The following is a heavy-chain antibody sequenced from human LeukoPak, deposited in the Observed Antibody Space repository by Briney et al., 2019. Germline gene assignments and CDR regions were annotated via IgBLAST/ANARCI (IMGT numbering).Heavy chain of an antibody. J-gene: IGHJ4*02. D-gene: IGHD3-16*02. Sequence: SETLSLTCTVSGGSISSSSYYWSWIRQPPGKGLEWIGSIYYSGSTYYNPSLKSRVTISVDTSKNQFSLKLSSVTAADTAVYYCARHGRDYIWGSYRLDYWGQGTLVTVSS. V-gene: IGHV4-39*01. CDR3: ARHGRDYIWGSYRLDY. CDR2: IYYSGST. CDR1: GGSISSSSYY.